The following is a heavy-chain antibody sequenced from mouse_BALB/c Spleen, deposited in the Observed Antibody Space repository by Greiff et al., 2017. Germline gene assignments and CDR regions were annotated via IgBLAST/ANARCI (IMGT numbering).Heavy chain of an antibody. CDR3: ARSYDGYRSYWYFDV. V-gene: IGHV1-7*01. CDR1: GYTFTSYW. Sequence: VQLQQSGAELAKPGASVKMSCKASGYTFTSYWMHWVKQRPGQGLEWIGYINPSTGYTEYNQKFKDKATLTADKSSSTAYMQLSSLTSEDSAVYYCARSYDGYRSYWYFDVWGAGTTVTVSS. J-gene: IGHJ1*01. D-gene: IGHD2-3*01. CDR2: INPSTGYT.